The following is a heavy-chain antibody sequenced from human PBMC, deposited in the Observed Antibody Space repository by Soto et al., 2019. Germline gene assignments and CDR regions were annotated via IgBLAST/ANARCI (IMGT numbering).Heavy chain of an antibody. D-gene: IGHD1-1*01. CDR3: TTGTKSPIHQYGMDV. V-gene: IGHV3-23*01. CDR2: IGGGGET. J-gene: IGHJ6*02. Sequence: GGSLRLSCAASGFTFRSYAMRWVRQAPGKGLEWLSSIGGGGETYYPDSMKGRFTISRDNSKSTLYLQMDSLRAEDSVVYFCTTGTKSPIHQYGMDVWGQGTTVTVSS. CDR1: GFTFRSYA.